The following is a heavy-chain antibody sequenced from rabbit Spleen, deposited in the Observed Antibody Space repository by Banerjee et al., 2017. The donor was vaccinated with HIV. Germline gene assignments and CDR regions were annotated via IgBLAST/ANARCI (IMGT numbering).Heavy chain of an antibody. CDR2: IYAAGSGDT. D-gene: IGHD3-1*01. V-gene: IGHV1S45*01. J-gene: IGHJ4*01. Sequence: QQQLEESGGDLVKPEGSLTLTCTASGFSFSSSYWICWVRQAPGKGLEWIACIYAAGSGDTDYASWATGRFTISRTSSTTVTLQMTSLTAADTATYFCARDLASVVGWNFSLWGPGTLVTVS. CDR3: ARDLASVVGWNFSL. CDR1: GFSFSSSYW.